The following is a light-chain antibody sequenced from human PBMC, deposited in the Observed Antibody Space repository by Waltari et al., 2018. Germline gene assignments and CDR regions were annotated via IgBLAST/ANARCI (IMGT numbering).Light chain of an antibody. CDR1: QGISSY. J-gene: IGKJ1*01. CDR3: QQYYSNPAT. CDR2: AAS. Sequence: AIRITQSPSSLSASTGDRVTITCRASQGISSYLAWYQQKPGKAPKVLIYAASTLQSGVPSRVSGSGSGTDFTLTISCLQSEDFAIYYCQQYYSNPATFGQGTKVEIK. V-gene: IGKV1-8*01.